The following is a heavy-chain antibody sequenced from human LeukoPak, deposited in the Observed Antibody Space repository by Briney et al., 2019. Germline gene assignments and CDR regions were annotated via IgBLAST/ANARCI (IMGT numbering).Heavy chain of an antibody. J-gene: IGHJ4*02. CDR3: AKVAKYYYGSETYYFFEH. CDR2: INQDGTEK. D-gene: IGHD3-10*01. CDR1: GFTFTTYW. Sequence: GGSLRLSCAASGFTFTTYWMSWVRQAPGKGLEWVANINQDGTEKYYVDSVKGRFTISRDDAKSSLYLQMNSLRVEDTAVYYCAKVAKYYYGSETYYFFEHWGQGTPVTASS. V-gene: IGHV3-7*01.